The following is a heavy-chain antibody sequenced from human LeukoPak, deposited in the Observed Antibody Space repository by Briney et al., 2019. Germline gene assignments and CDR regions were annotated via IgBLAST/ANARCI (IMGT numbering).Heavy chain of an antibody. CDR3: APGYSSSWYWFDP. D-gene: IGHD6-13*01. J-gene: IGHJ5*02. CDR1: GGTFSSYA. Sequence: SVKVSCKASGGTFSSYAISWVRQAPGQGLEWMGRTIPILGIANYAQKFQGRVTITADKSTSTAYMELSSLRSEDTAVYYCAPGYSSSWYWFDPWGQGTLVTVSS. V-gene: IGHV1-69*04. CDR2: TIPILGIA.